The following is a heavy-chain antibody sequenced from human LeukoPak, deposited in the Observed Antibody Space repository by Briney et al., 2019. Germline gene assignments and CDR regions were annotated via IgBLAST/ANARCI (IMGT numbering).Heavy chain of an antibody. D-gene: IGHD6-13*01. CDR2: MNPNSGNT. J-gene: IGHJ5*02. CDR1: GYTFTSYD. V-gene: IGHV1-8*03. Sequence: ASVKVSCKASGYTFTSYDINWVRQATGQGLEWMGWMNPNSGNTGYAQKFQGRVTITRNTSISTAYMELSSLKSEDTAVYYCARAPPPAAGTSWFDPWGQGTLVTVSS. CDR3: ARAPPPAAGTSWFDP.